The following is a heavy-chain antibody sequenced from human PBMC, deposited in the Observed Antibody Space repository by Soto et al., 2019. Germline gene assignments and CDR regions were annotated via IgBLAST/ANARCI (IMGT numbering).Heavy chain of an antibody. J-gene: IGHJ4*02. CDR1: GFTFSNAW. D-gene: IGHD3-22*01. CDR2: IKSKTDGGTT. CDR3: TTDVSGYYPANY. Sequence: PRLSCAASGFTFSNAWMSWVRQAPGKGLEWVGRIKSKTDGGTTDYAAPVKGRFTISRDDSKNTLYLQMNSLKTEDTAVYYCTTDVSGYYPANYWGQGTLVTVSS. V-gene: IGHV3-15*01.